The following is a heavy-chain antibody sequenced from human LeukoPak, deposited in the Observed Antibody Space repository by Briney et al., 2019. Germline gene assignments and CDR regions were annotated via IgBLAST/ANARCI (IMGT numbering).Heavy chain of an antibody. Sequence: PSETLSLTCTVSGYSISSGYYWGWIRPPPGKGLEWIGSFYHSGSTYYNPSLKSRVTISLDTSKNQFSLKLSSVTAADTAVYYCARVYSSGWFYFDYWGQGTLVTVSS. D-gene: IGHD6-19*01. J-gene: IGHJ4*02. CDR1: GYSISSGYY. CDR3: ARVYSSGWFYFDY. V-gene: IGHV4-38-2*02. CDR2: FYHSGST.